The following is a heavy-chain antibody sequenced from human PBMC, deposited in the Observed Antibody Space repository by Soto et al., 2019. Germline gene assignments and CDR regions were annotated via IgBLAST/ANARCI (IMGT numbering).Heavy chain of an antibody. CDR2: ISGSGVDT. CDR1: GFTFRSYG. CDR3: AIGVAYCYGDCPGAH. V-gene: IGHV3-23*04. Sequence: EVQVVQSGGGSVQPGGSLRLSCEASGFTFRSYGMTWVRQAPGKGLEWVAGISGSGVDTKYADSVKGRFIIARDNSMNRTYLQMNNLRVEDKAVYFCAIGVAYCYGDCPGAHWGQGTLVTVSS. D-gene: IGHD2-21*02. J-gene: IGHJ4*02.